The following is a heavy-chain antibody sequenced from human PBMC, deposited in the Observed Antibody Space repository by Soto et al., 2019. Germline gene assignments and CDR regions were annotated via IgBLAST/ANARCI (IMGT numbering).Heavy chain of an antibody. CDR2: ISSSSIYI. D-gene: IGHD3-22*01. V-gene: IGHV3-21*01. CDR1: GFTFSSYS. CDR3: ARAPYYYDSSVYWAY. Sequence: EVQLVESGGGLVKPGGSLRLSCAASGFTFSSYSMNWVRQAPGKGLEWVSSISSSSIYIYYADSVKGRFTISRDNAKNSLYLQINSLRAEDTAVYYCARAPYYYDSSVYWAYWGQGTLVTVSS. J-gene: IGHJ4*02.